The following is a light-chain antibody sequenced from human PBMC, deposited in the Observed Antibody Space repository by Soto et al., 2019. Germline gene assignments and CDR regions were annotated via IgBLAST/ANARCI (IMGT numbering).Light chain of an antibody. CDR3: SSYTSSSTYV. CDR1: SSDVGGYNY. Sequence: QSALTQPASVSGSPGQSITISCTGTSSDVGGYNYVSWYQQYPGKAPKLMIYEVSNRPSGFSSRFSGSKSGNTASLTISGLQAEDEADYYCSSYTSSSTYVFGTGTKLTVL. V-gene: IGLV2-14*01. J-gene: IGLJ1*01. CDR2: EVS.